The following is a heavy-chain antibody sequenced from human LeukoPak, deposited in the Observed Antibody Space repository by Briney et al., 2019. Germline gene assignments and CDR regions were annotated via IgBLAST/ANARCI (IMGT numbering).Heavy chain of an antibody. Sequence: ASVKVSCKASGYTFTSYDINWVRQATGQGLEWMGWMNPNSGNTGYAQKFQGRVTMTRNTSISTAYMELSSLRSEDTAVYYCARVEGVTTVTTYHPYFDYWGQGTLVTVSS. CDR2: MNPNSGNT. CDR1: GYTFTSYD. CDR3: ARVEGVTTVTTYHPYFDY. J-gene: IGHJ4*02. V-gene: IGHV1-8*01. D-gene: IGHD4-11*01.